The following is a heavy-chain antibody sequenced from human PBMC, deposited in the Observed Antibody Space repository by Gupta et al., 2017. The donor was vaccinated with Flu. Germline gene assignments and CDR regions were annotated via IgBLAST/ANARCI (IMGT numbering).Heavy chain of an antibody. D-gene: IGHD2-2*01. V-gene: IGHV4-59*11. Sequence: VQLRESGQGLGKPSETLSLPCTTSGGSISSHTWSWIRQPPGKGLEWIGYISYSGHTNYNPSLKSRVALSVDTSKNQFSLKLTSMTAADTAVYYCARDLGSSSNHYWGQGTLVTVSS. CDR1: GGSISSHT. CDR2: ISYSGHT. CDR3: ARDLGSSSNHY. J-gene: IGHJ4*02.